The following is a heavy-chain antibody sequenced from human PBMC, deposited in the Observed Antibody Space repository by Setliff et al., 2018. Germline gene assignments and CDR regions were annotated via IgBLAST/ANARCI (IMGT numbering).Heavy chain of an antibody. Sequence: LRLSCAASGFTFSSYWMHWVRQAPGKGLVWVSRINTDGSSTSYADSVKGRFTISRDNVKNSLFLQMNSLRAEDTAVYYCVRDLHWGFDYWGLGTLVTVSS. J-gene: IGHJ4*02. CDR3: VRDLHWGFDY. D-gene: IGHD7-27*01. CDR2: INTDGSST. V-gene: IGHV3-74*01. CDR1: GFTFSSYW.